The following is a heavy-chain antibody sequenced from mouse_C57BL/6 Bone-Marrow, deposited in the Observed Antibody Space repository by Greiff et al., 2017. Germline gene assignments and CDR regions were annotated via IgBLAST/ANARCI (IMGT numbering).Heavy chain of an antibody. V-gene: IGHV7-1*01. D-gene: IGHD1-1*01. CDR3: ARADYYGSSYYAMDY. CDR2: SRNKANDYTT. Sequence: EVMLVESGGGLVQSGRSLRLSCATSGFTFSDFYMEWVRQAPGKGLEWIAASRNKANDYTTEYSASVKGRFIVSRDTSQSILDLQMNALRAEDTAIYYCARADYYGSSYYAMDYWGQGTSVNDSS. J-gene: IGHJ4*01. CDR1: GFTFSDFY.